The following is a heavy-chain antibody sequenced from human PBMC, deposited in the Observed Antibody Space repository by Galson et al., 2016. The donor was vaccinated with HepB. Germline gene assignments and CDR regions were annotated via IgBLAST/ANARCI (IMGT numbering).Heavy chain of an antibody. D-gene: IGHD1-14*01. CDR1: GFTFKNFP. J-gene: IGHJ6*02. CDR2: LNPSGSST. CDR3: AKWGTIWYTGMDV. V-gene: IGHV3-23*01. Sequence: SLRLSCAASGFTFKNFPMSWVRQVPGKGLDWVSALNPSGSSTYYGDSVKGRFTVSRDNSRNLLFLERKSLRVEDTAIYFCAKWGTIWYTGMDVWGQGTTVAVSS.